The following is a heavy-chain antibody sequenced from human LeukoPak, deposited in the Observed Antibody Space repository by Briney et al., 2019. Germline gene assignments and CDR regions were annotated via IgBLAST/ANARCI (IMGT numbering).Heavy chain of an antibody. J-gene: IGHJ4*02. CDR3: ARGLVRYYYGSGSYSTYFDY. Sequence: SETLSLTCTVSGGSISSSTYYWGWIRQPPGKGLEWIGSIYYSGSTYYNPSLKSRVTISVDTSKNQFSLKMSSVTAADTAVYYCARGLVRYYYGSGSYSTYFDYWGQGTLVTVSS. V-gene: IGHV4-39*01. CDR1: GGSISSSTYY. CDR2: IYYSGST. D-gene: IGHD3-10*01.